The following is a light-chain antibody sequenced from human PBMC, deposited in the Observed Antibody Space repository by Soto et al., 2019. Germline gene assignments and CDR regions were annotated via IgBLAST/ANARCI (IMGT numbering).Light chain of an antibody. CDR3: QQRLSWYT. Sequence: DIVLTQSPATLSLSPGDRATLSCRASQNVNNYLAWYQQKPGQAPRLLIYDASNRATGIPARFSGSGSGTDFTLTSSSLEHEDFAIYYCQQRLSWYTFGQGTRLEIK. CDR2: DAS. CDR1: QNVNNY. V-gene: IGKV3-11*01. J-gene: IGKJ2*01.